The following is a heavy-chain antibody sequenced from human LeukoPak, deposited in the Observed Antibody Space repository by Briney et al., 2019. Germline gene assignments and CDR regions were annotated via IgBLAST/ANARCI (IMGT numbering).Heavy chain of an antibody. CDR2: ISSSSSTI. J-gene: IGHJ6*02. CDR3: AREPCSSTSCYYYYYGMDV. D-gene: IGHD2-2*01. V-gene: IGHV3-48*02. Sequence: SGGSLRLSCAASEFTFSSYSMNWVRQAPGKGLEWVSYISSSSSTIYYADSVKGRFTISRDNAKNSLYLQMNSLRDEDTAVYYCAREPCSSTSCYYYYYGMDVWGQGTTVTVSS. CDR1: EFTFSSYS.